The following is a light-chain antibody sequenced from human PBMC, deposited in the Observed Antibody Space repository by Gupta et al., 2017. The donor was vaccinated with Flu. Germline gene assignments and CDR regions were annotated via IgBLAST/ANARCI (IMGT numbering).Light chain of an antibody. CDR2: NVS. Sequence: SALTQPRSVSGSPGQSVTISCAGTTSDVGAYDLVSWYQQHPGNAPILIMFNVSDRPSGVPDRFSGSKSGSTASLTISGLQTEDEAQYYCCAPTGHWFWVFGGGNKVAVL. CDR3: CAPTGHWFWV. CDR1: TSDVGAYDL. J-gene: IGLJ3*02. V-gene: IGLV2-11*01.